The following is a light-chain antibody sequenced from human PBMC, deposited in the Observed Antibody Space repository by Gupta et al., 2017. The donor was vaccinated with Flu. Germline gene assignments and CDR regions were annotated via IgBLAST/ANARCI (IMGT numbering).Light chain of an antibody. Sequence: DVVMTQSPLSLPVTLGQPASISCRSSQSLVHSNGNTYLTWFQQRPGQSPRRLIYRVSNRDSGVPDRFSGSGSGTDFTLKISRVEAEDVGVYYCLQGTHWPTFGQGTMVEIK. CDR2: RVS. J-gene: IGKJ1*01. CDR1: QSLVHSNGNTY. CDR3: LQGTHWPT. V-gene: IGKV2-30*02.